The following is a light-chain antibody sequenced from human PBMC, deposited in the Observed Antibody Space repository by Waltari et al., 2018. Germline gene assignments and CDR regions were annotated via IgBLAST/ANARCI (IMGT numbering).Light chain of an antibody. CDR1: SRDVGGYNS. CDR3: SSYAGSNNLV. CDR2: EVS. Sequence: QSALTQPPSAPGSPGQSVTISCTGTSRDVGGYNSVSWYQQHPGKAPKLMIYEVSKRPSGVPDRFSGSKSGNTASLTVSGLQAEDEADYYCSSYAGSNNLVFGGGTKLTVL. J-gene: IGLJ2*01. V-gene: IGLV2-8*01.